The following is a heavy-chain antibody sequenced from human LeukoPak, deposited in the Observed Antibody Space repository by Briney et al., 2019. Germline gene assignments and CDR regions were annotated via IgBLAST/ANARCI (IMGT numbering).Heavy chain of an antibody. CDR1: GGSFSGYY. Sequence: SETLSLTCAVYGGSFSGYYWSWIRHPPGKGLEWIGEINHSGSTNYNPSLKSRVTISVDTSKNQFSLKLSSVTAADTAVYYCARGVGTGSSWYRPFSYWGQGTLVTVSS. D-gene: IGHD6-13*01. CDR3: ARGVGTGSSWYRPFSY. CDR2: INHSGST. V-gene: IGHV4-34*01. J-gene: IGHJ4*02.